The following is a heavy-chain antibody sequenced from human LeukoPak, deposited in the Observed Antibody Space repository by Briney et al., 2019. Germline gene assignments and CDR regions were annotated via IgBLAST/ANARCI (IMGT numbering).Heavy chain of an antibody. CDR3: ARDGPEGILTGSYYMDV. Sequence: ASVKVSCKASGYTFTGYYMHWVRQAPGQGLEWMGWINPNSGGTNYAQKFQGRVTMTRDTSISTAYMELSSLRSEDTAVYYCARDGPEGILTGSYYMDVWGKGTTVTISS. CDR1: GYTFTGYY. J-gene: IGHJ6*03. V-gene: IGHV1-2*02. D-gene: IGHD3-9*01. CDR2: INPNSGGT.